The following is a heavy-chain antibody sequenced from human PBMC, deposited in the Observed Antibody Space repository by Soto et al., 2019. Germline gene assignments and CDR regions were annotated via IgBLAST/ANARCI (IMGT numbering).Heavy chain of an antibody. CDR1: GASIHSANW. V-gene: IGHV4-4*02. CDR2: IYQVGST. Sequence: QVLLEESGPGLVRPSGTLSPTCSVSGASIHSANWWVWVRQPPRKGLEGIGEIYQVGSTTYNPSLKSRATISVDKSKHQFSPIVTSVTAADTAVYYCAKRYDFWSGRWYGLGVWGQGTPVTVSS. CDR3: AKRYDFWSGRWYGLGV. D-gene: IGHD3-3*01. J-gene: IGHJ6*02.